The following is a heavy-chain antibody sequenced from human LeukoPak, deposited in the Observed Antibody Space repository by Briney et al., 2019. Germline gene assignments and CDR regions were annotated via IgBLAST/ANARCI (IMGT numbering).Heavy chain of an antibody. J-gene: IGHJ3*02. Sequence: PSETLSLTCTVSGGSITSYYWSWIRQPPGKGLEWIGYIYYSGSTNYNPSLKSRVTISVDTSKNQFSLKLSSVTAADTAVYYCASLRDGYTPGAFDIWGQGTMVTVSS. CDR3: ASLRDGYTPGAFDI. CDR2: IYYSGST. V-gene: IGHV4-59*01. D-gene: IGHD5-24*01. CDR1: GGSITSYY.